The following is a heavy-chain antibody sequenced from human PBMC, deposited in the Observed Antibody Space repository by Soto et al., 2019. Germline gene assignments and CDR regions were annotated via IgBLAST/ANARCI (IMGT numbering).Heavy chain of an antibody. Sequence: EVQLEESGGGLVQPGGSLRLSCAASGFTFSSYWMAWVRQAPGKGPEWVANIKQDGSEKNYVDSVKGRFSISRDNAKNLLYLQMNSLRVDDTAVYHCARAGGFDFWSLFDPWCQGTLVTVSS. J-gene: IGHJ5*02. CDR1: GFTFSSYW. V-gene: IGHV3-7*01. D-gene: IGHD3-3*01. CDR3: ARAGGFDFWSLFDP. CDR2: IKQDGSEK.